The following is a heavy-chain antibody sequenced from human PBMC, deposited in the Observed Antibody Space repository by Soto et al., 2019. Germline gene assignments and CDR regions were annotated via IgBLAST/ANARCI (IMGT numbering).Heavy chain of an antibody. Sequence: GGSLRLSCAASGFTFSSYAMSWVRQAPGKGLEWVSAISGSGGSTYYADSVKGRFTISRDNSKNTLYLQMNSLRAEDTAVNYCAKEGGYCSSTSCYAGSFDYWGQGTLVTVSS. J-gene: IGHJ4*02. D-gene: IGHD2-2*01. CDR3: AKEGGYCSSTSCYAGSFDY. CDR1: GFTFSSYA. V-gene: IGHV3-23*01. CDR2: ISGSGGST.